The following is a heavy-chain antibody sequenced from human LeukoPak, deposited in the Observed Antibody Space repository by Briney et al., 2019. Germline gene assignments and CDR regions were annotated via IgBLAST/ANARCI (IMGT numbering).Heavy chain of an antibody. V-gene: IGHV1-24*01. D-gene: IGHD2-15*01. Sequence: RASVKVSCTVSGYTLTELSMHWVRQAPGKGLEWMGGFDPGDGETIYAQKFQGRVTMTEDISTDTAYMELSSLRSEDTAVYYCATARGGTHDYYYYGMDVWGQGTTVTVSS. CDR2: FDPGDGET. CDR3: ATARGGTHDYYYYGMDV. CDR1: GYTLTELS. J-gene: IGHJ6*02.